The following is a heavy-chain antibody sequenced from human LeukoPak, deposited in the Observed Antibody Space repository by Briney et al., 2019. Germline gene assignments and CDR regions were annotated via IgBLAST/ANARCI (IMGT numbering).Heavy chain of an antibody. J-gene: IGHJ4*02. V-gene: IGHV1-2*02. D-gene: IGHD3-22*01. CDR3: ARTTYYYDSSGRRFDY. CDR2: INPNSGGT. Sequence: ASVKVSCKASGYNFNDYHMHWVRQAPGQGLEWMGWINPNSGGTNYAQKFQGRVTMTRDTSISTAYMELRSLRSDDTAVYYCARTTYYYDSSGRRFDYWGQGTLVTVSS. CDR1: GYNFNDYH.